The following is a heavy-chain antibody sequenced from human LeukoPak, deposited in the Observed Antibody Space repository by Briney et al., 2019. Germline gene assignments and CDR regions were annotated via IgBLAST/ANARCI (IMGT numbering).Heavy chain of an antibody. Sequence: ASVKVSCKASGYTFTSYYMHWVRQAPGQGLERMGIINPSGGSTSYAQKFQGRVTMTRDTSTSTVYMELSSLRSEDTAVYYCARDRYDILTGSNYYYGMDVWGQGTTVTVSS. V-gene: IGHV1-46*01. CDR1: GYTFTSYY. CDR2: INPSGGST. CDR3: ARDRYDILTGSNYYYGMDV. J-gene: IGHJ6*02. D-gene: IGHD3-9*01.